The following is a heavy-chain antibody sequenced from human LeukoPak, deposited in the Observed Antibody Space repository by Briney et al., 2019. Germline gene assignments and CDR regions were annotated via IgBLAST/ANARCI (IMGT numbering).Heavy chain of an antibody. V-gene: IGHV3-30*04. J-gene: IGHJ6*02. CDR1: GFTFRNSA. Sequence: GRSLRLSCAAPGFTFRNSAIHWVRQAPGKGLEWVAFISHDGSIEYYADFVKGRFTVSRDNSKNTLYLQMNSLRGEDTAVYYCARGVNYGMDVWGQGTTAIVSS. CDR2: ISHDGSIE. CDR3: ARGVNYGMDV.